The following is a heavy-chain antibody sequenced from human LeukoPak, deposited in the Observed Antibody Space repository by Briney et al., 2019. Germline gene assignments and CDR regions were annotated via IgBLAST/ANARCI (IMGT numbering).Heavy chain of an antibody. D-gene: IGHD2-2*01. CDR1: GGSISSGDYY. Sequence: SETLSLTCTVSGGSISSGDYYWSWIRQPPGKGLEWIGYIFYSGSTYYNPSLKSRVIVSVDTSKDQFSLRLSSVTAADKAVYYCARARTRYCGSSNCYLNWFDPWGQGTLVTVSS. CDR3: ARARTRYCGSSNCYLNWFDP. J-gene: IGHJ5*02. CDR2: IFYSGST. V-gene: IGHV4-30-4*01.